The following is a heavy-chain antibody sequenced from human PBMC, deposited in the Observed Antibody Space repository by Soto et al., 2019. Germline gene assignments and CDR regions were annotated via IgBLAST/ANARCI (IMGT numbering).Heavy chain of an antibody. D-gene: IGHD6-6*01. Sequence: QVQLVESGGGVVQPGRSLRLSCAASGFTFSSYAKHRVRHAPGKGLEWVAVISYDGSNKYYADSVKGRFTISRDNSKNTLYLQMNSLRADDTAVYYCARGRAARLGYWGQGTLVTVSS. CDR1: GFTFSSYA. CDR3: ARGRAARLGY. J-gene: IGHJ4*02. CDR2: ISYDGSNK. V-gene: IGHV3-30-3*01.